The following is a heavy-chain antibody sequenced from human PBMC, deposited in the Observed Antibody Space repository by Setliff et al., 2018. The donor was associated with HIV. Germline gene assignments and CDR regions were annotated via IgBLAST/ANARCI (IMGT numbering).Heavy chain of an antibody. V-gene: IGHV3-23*01. CDR3: AKPNSPMFDS. CDR1: GFTFSSYD. D-gene: IGHD6-13*01. Sequence: PGGSLRLSCAAPGFTFSSYDMNWVRQAPGKGLEWVSVISGSGVITDYADSVKGRFTISRDNSKNMLYLQMNSLRAEDTAVYYCAKPNSPMFDSWGQGTLVTVSS. CDR2: ISGSGVIT. J-gene: IGHJ4*02.